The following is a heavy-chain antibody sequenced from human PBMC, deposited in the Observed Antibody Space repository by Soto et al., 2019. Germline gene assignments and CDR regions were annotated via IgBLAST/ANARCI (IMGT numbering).Heavy chain of an antibody. V-gene: IGHV6-1*01. J-gene: IGHJ6*02. CDR3: ARDIVGNLPPYQHGMDV. CDR1: GDSVSRNTAA. D-gene: IGHD1-7*01. CDR2: TYYRSKWYN. Sequence: PSQTLSLTCAISGDSVSRNTAAWNWIRQSPSRGLEWLGRTYYRSKWYNDYAVSVKSRITINPDTSKNQFSLQLNSVIPEDTAVYYCARDIVGNLPPYQHGMDVWGQGTTVTVSS.